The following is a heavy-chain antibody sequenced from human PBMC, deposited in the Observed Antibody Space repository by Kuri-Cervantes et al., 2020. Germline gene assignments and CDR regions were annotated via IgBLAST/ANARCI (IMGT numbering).Heavy chain of an antibody. V-gene: IGHV4-59*04. CDR3: AEGFGGVIVWPLDY. CDR1: GGSISSYY. Sequence: SDTLSLTCPVSGGSISSYYWSWIRQPPGKGLEWIGYIYYSGSTYYHPSLKSRVTISVDTSKNQSSLKLSSVTAADTAVYYCAEGFGGVIVWPLDYWGQGTLVTVSS. J-gene: IGHJ4*02. CDR2: IYYSGST. D-gene: IGHD3-16*02.